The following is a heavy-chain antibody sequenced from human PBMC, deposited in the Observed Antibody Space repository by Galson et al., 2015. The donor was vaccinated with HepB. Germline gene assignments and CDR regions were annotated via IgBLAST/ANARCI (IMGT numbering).Heavy chain of an antibody. J-gene: IGHJ4*02. CDR2: ITAANGNT. CDR3: AANWALGY. V-gene: IGHV1-3*01. D-gene: IGHD7-27*01. CDR1: GYTFTNYG. Sequence: SVKVSCKASGYTFTNYGIHWVRQAPGQRLEWMGWITAANGNTGYSQKFQGRVTITRDTSASTAYMELSSLRSEDTAVYYCAANWALGYWGQGTLVTVSS.